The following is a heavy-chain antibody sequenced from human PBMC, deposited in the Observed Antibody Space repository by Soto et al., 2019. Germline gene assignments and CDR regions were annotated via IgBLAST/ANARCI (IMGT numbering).Heavy chain of an antibody. J-gene: IGHJ5*02. CDR3: AREDCSSTSCWDRWFDP. CDR1: GYTFTGYY. D-gene: IGHD2-2*01. V-gene: IGHV1-2*02. Sequence: ASVKVSCKASGYTFTGYYMHWVRQAPGQGLEWMGWINPNSGGTNYAQKFQGRVTMTRDTSTSTAYMELSRLRSDDTAVYYCAREDCSSTSCWDRWFDPWGQGTLVTVSS. CDR2: INPNSGGT.